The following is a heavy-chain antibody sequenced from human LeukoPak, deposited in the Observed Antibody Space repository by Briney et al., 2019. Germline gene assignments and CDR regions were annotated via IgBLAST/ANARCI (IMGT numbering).Heavy chain of an antibody. CDR1: GLPIADFA. V-gene: IGHV3-43*02. J-gene: IGHJ4*02. Sequence: GGTLRLSCVASGLPIADFAMHWVRQAPGKGLEWVSLISGDGVSTFYADSVKGRFSISRDNSKNSLYLEMNSLRTEDAAMYYCAKESGKFDYWGQGTLVAVSS. CDR3: AKESGKFDY. CDR2: ISGDGVST.